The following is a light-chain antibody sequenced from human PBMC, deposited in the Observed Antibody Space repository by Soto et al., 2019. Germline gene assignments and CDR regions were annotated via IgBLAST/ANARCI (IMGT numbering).Light chain of an antibody. J-gene: IGLJ3*02. V-gene: IGLV1-36*01. CDR1: SSNVGDNA. CDR3: EAWDDSLNGWV. Sequence: QSVLTQPPSVSEAPRQRVTISCSGSSSNVGDNAVNWYQQLPGKAPKLLIYYDDLLTSGVSDRFSGSKSGTSASLAISGLKSEDEGDYYCEAWDDSLNGWVFGGGTKLTVL. CDR2: YDD.